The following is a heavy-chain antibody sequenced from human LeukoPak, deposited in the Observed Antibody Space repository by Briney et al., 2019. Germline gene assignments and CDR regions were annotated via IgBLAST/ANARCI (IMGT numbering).Heavy chain of an antibody. CDR1: GGSISSYY. J-gene: IGHJ6*03. V-gene: IGHV4-59*01. D-gene: IGHD1-26*01. Sequence: SETLSLTCTVSGGSISSYYWSWIRQPPGKGLEWIGYIYYSGSTNYNPSLKSRVTISVDTSKNQFSLKLSSVTAADTAVYYCAREDVATSLGVYYYYMDVWGKGTTVTVSS. CDR2: IYYSGST. CDR3: AREDVATSLGVYYYYMDV.